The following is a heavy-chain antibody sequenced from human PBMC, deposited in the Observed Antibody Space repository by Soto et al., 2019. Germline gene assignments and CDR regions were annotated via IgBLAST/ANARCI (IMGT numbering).Heavy chain of an antibody. D-gene: IGHD2-15*01. CDR3: VRCYCSVGSCFTCWHFDL. Sequence: QVQVVQSGAEVKKPGASVKVACKASGYSFDTFGMSWVRQAPGQGLEWMGWISIEKGDTNSAQKFKDRVTMTTDTSTSTAYMELRSLTSDDTAVYYCVRCYCSVGSCFTCWHFDLWGRGTLVTVSS. CDR1: GYSFDTFG. CDR2: ISIEKGDT. J-gene: IGHJ2*01. V-gene: IGHV1-18*01.